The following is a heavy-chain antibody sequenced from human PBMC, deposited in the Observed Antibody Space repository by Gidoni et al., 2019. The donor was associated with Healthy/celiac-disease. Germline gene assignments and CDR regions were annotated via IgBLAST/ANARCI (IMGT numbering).Heavy chain of an antibody. D-gene: IGHD5-18*01. J-gene: IGHJ4*02. CDR2: IYASGST. CDR3: ARYKDVYSYGYYFDY. Sequence: QVQLQESGPGLVKPSQTLSLTCTVSGCSISSGSFYWSWIRQSAGKGLEWIGRIYASGSTNYNPSLKSRVTISLDTSKNQFSLRLSSVTAADTAVYFCARYKDVYSYGYYFDYWGQGTLVTVSS. V-gene: IGHV4-61*02. CDR1: GCSISSGSFY.